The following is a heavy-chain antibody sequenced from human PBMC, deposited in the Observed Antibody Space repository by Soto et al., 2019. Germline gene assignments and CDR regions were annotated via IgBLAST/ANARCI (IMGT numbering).Heavy chain of an antibody. J-gene: IGHJ4*02. V-gene: IGHV3-74*01. CDR3: ATVFEH. CDR2: VDSDGSGT. CDR1: GITFSGYW. Sequence: EGQLVESGGCSVQPGGSLRLSCVASGITFSGYWMHWVRQVPGKGLVWVARVDSDGSGTSYADSVKGRFTISRDNAKNTLYLQMNSLRVEDTAVYYCATVFEHWGQGIPVTVSS.